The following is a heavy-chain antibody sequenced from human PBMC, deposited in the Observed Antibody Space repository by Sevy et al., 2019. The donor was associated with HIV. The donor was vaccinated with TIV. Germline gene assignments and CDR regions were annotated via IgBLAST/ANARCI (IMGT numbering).Heavy chain of an antibody. CDR1: GFTFSTHD. D-gene: IGHD3-9*01. CDR3: AKDFTGYNGMDV. Sequence: GGSLRLSCAASGFTFSTHDMHWVRQAPGKGLEWVAVISYHGRNKFYGDSVEGRFTISRDNSKKTLYLQMNSLRIEDTAMYYCAKDFTGYNGMDVWGQGTMVTVSS. V-gene: IGHV3-30*18. J-gene: IGHJ6*02. CDR2: ISYHGRNK.